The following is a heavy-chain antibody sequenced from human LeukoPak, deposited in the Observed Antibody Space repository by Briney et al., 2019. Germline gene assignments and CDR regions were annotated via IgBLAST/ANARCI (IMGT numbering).Heavy chain of an antibody. D-gene: IGHD3-22*01. CDR3: AGGPLYYDSSGYYYAFDY. CDR2: IIPIFGTA. J-gene: IGHJ4*02. V-gene: IGHV1-69*05. Sequence: GASVKVSCKASGGTFSSYAISWVRQAPGQGLEWMGGIIPIFGTANYAQKFQGRVTITTDESTSTAYMELSSLRSEDTAVYYCAGGPLYYDSSGYYYAFDYWGQGTLVTVSS. CDR1: GGTFSSYA.